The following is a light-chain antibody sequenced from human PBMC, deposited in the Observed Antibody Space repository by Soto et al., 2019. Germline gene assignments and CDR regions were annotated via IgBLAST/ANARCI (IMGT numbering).Light chain of an antibody. J-gene: IGKJ3*01. Sequence: EIVLTQSPATLSLSPGERATLSCRASQSVSSYLAWFQQKPGQAPRLLIYDASNRATGIPARFSGSGSGTDFTLTISSLEPEDFALDYCQQRYHWPFTFGPGTNLDI. CDR3: QQRYHWPFT. V-gene: IGKV3-11*01. CDR1: QSVSSY. CDR2: DAS.